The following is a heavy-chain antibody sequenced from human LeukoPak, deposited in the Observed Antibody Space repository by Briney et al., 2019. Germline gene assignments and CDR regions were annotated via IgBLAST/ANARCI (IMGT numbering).Heavy chain of an antibody. CDR3: ARVVHYGSGPAVG. Sequence: GGTLRLSCAASGFPFSDYYMSWIRQAPGKGLEWVSYISSSGDTIYYADSVKGRFTISRDNAKNSVHLQMNSLRAEDTAVYYCARVVHYGSGPAVGWGQGTLVTVSS. CDR2: ISSSGDTI. J-gene: IGHJ4*02. V-gene: IGHV3-11*01. CDR1: GFPFSDYY. D-gene: IGHD3-10*01.